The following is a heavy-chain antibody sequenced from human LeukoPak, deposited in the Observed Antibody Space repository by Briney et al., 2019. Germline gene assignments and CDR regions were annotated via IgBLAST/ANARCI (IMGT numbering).Heavy chain of an antibody. Sequence: GGSLRHFCAASGFTVSSNHMSWVRQAPGKGLEWVSVIYIGGTIYYADSVKGRFTISRDNSMNTVYLEMNSLRAEDTAVYYCARDGEDHYYDYWGQGTLVTVST. CDR1: GFTVSSNH. J-gene: IGHJ4*02. CDR2: IYIGGTI. V-gene: IGHV3-66*01. D-gene: IGHD3-10*01. CDR3: ARDGEDHYYDY.